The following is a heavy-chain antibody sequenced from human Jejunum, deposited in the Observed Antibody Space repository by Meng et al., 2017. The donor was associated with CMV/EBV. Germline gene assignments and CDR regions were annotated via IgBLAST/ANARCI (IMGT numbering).Heavy chain of an antibody. J-gene: IGHJ5*02. CDR3: AKDPSREEA. D-gene: IGHD5-24*01. CDR2: ITTSGDAT. CDR1: GFTFSNYA. V-gene: IGHV3-23*01. Sequence: EVRLLGSGGGLVQPGESLSLSCAASGFTFSNYAMSWVRQAPGKGLEWVSTITTSGDATYYADSVRGRFTISRDNSKNTLNLQMNRLRAEDTAVYYCAKDPSREEAWGQGTLVTVSS.